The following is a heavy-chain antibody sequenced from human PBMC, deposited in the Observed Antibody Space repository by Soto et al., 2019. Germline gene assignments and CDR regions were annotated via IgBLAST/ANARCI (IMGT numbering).Heavy chain of an antibody. CDR2: LSRGGGST. CDR3: ARDGQYRTDGFDI. D-gene: IGHD5-12*01. V-gene: IGHV3-23*01. J-gene: IGHJ3*02. CDR1: GFTYSSHG. Sequence: EAQLLESGGELIQPGGSLRLSCAASGFTYSSHGMSWVRQAPGKGLEWIAGLSRGGGSTYYADSVKGRFTISRDNSKNTLDLIMNSLRGEDTARYYCARDGQYRTDGFDIWGQGTMVTVSS.